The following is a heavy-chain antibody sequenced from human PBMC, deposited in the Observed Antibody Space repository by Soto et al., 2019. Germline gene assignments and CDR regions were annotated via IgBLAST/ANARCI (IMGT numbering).Heavy chain of an antibody. Sequence: EVQLVESGGGLVQPGGSLRLSCAASGFTFSTYAMHWVRQAPGKGLEYVSAISSNGGSTYYGNSVKGRFTISRDNSKNTLYLQMGSLRDDDMAVYYWARDRGYSSGHPADVWGQGTTVTVSS. V-gene: IGHV3-64*01. D-gene: IGHD6-19*01. CDR3: ARDRGYSSGHPADV. J-gene: IGHJ6*02. CDR1: GFTFSTYA. CDR2: ISSNGGST.